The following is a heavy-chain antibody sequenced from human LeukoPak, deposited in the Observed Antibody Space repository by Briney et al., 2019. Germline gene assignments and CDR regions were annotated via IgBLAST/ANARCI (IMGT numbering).Heavy chain of an antibody. D-gene: IGHD6-13*01. CDR1: GGSISSYY. J-gene: IGHJ4*02. V-gene: IGHV4-59*08. CDR3: ARRRGWKQQLVYFDY. Sequence: SETLSLTCTVSGGSISSYYWSWIRHPPGKGLECIGYLFHSETPRYNPSLKSRVTISADTSKNQFFLTLNSTTAADTAVYFCARRRGWKQQLVYFDYWGQGTLATVSS. CDR2: LFHSETP.